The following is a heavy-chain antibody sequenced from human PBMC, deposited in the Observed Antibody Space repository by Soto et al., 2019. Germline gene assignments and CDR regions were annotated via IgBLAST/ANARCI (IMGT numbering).Heavy chain of an antibody. D-gene: IGHD4-17*01. J-gene: IGHJ4*02. CDR3: ASWAGQARDFGGPFDY. CDR1: GFLFSIHG. Sequence: GASVKVSCKASGFLFSIHGVNCVLLSPVQGLEWMGWIGGYNGNTNYAQKFQGRVTMTTDTSTNTAYMELRSLRSDDMAMYYCASWAGQARDFGGPFDYWGQGTLVTVSS. V-gene: IGHV1-18*03. CDR2: IGGYNGNT.